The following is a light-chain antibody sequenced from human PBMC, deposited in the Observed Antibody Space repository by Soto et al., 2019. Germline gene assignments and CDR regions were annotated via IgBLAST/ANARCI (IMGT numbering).Light chain of an antibody. CDR3: QQYNEYSWT. CDR1: ESVSSK. J-gene: IGKJ1*01. CDR2: DAS. Sequence: EIVMTQSPATLSVSPEERATLSCRASESVSSKLVWYQKKPGQAPRLLIHDASTRATGIPARFSGSGSGTEFALTISSLQPDDVATYYCQQYNEYSWTFGHGAKVDI. V-gene: IGKV3-15*01.